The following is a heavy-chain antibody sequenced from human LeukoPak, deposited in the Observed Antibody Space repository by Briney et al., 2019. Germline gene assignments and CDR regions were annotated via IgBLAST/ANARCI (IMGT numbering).Heavy chain of an antibody. V-gene: IGHV1-24*01. D-gene: IGHD2-2*01. CDR1: GYTLTELS. J-gene: IGHJ1*01. Sequence: ASVKVSCKVSGYTLTELSMHWVRQAPGKGFEWMGGFDPEDGETIYAQKFQGRVTMTEDTSTDTAYMELSSLRSEDTAVYYCATQLLSIQYFQHWGQGTLVTVSS. CDR2: FDPEDGET. CDR3: ATQLLSIQYFQH.